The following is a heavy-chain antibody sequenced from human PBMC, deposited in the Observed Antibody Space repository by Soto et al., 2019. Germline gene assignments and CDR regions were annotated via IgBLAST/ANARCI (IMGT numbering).Heavy chain of an antibody. V-gene: IGHV1-69*13. CDR3: ARWGHYDSLPPRVGGMDV. CDR1: GGTFSSYA. J-gene: IGHJ6*02. D-gene: IGHD3-22*01. CDR2: IIPIFGTA. Sequence: SVKVSCKASGGTFSSYAISWVRQAPGQGLEWMGGIIPIFGTANYAQRFQGRVTITADESTSTAYMELSSLRSEDTAVYYCARWGHYDSLPPRVGGMDVWGQGTTVTVSS.